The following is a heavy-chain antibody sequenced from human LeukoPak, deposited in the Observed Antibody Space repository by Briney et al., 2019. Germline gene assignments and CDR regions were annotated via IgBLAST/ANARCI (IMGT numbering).Heavy chain of an antibody. V-gene: IGHV3-43*01. Sequence: GSLRLSCAASGFTFVDYTMHWVRQAPGKGLEWVSLISWDGGSTYYADSVKGRFTISRDNSKNSLYLQMNSLRTEDTALYYCAKDIGYPYYYGMDVWGQGTTVTVSS. CDR2: ISWDGGST. CDR3: AKDIGYPYYYGMDV. J-gene: IGHJ6*02. D-gene: IGHD5-12*01. CDR1: GFTFVDYT.